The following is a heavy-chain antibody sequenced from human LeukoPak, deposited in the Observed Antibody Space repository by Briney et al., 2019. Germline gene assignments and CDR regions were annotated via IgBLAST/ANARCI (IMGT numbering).Heavy chain of an antibody. V-gene: IGHV3-30*02. Sequence: QPGGSLRLSCVASRFTFSSHWMSWVRQAPGKGLEWVTFMQYDGSEEYYADSVKGRFTISRDNSKNTLYLQMDSLRGEDTAVYYCAGKAAAYYFVYWGQGTLVTVSS. CDR3: AGKAAAYYFVY. CDR2: MQYDGSEE. CDR1: RFTFSSHW. J-gene: IGHJ4*02. D-gene: IGHD2-2*01.